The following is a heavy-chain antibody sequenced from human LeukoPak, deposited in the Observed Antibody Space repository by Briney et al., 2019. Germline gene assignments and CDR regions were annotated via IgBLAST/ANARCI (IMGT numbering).Heavy chain of an antibody. Sequence: SETLSLTCTVSGYSISSGYYWGWIRQPPGKGLEWIGSIYHSGSTYYNPSLKSRVTISVDTSKNQFSLKLSSVTAADTAVYYCARDYSSGWYPWFDPWGQGTLVTVSS. CDR2: IYHSGST. CDR1: GYSISSGYY. J-gene: IGHJ5*02. V-gene: IGHV4-38-2*02. D-gene: IGHD6-19*01. CDR3: ARDYSSGWYPWFDP.